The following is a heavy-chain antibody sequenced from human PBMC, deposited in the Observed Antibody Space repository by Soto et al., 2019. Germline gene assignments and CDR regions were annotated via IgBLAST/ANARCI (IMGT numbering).Heavy chain of an antibody. CDR2: IIPIFGTA. Sequence: QVQLVQSGAEVKKPGSSVKVSCKASGGTFSSYAISWVRQAPGQGLEWMGGIIPIFGTANYAQKFQGRVTITADASTSTAYRELISLRSEDTAVYYYARVVAATKKTDAFDIWGQGTMVTVSS. J-gene: IGHJ3*02. CDR3: ARVVAATKKTDAFDI. CDR1: GGTFSSYA. D-gene: IGHD6-25*01. V-gene: IGHV1-69*01.